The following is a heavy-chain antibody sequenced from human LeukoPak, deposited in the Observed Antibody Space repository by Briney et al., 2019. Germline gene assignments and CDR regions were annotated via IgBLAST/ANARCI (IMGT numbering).Heavy chain of an antibody. V-gene: IGHV1-69*13. D-gene: IGHD3-3*01. Sequence: GASVKVSCKASGGTFSSYAISWVRQAPGQGLEWMGGIIPIFGTANYAQKFQGRVTITADESTSTAYMGLSSLRSEDTAVYYCASLMSGIFGVVLPTYGMDVWGQGTTVTVSS. CDR2: IIPIFGTA. CDR3: ASLMSGIFGVVLPTYGMDV. J-gene: IGHJ6*02. CDR1: GGTFSSYA.